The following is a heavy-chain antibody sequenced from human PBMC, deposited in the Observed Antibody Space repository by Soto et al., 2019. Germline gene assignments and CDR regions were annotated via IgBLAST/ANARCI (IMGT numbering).Heavy chain of an antibody. CDR2: ISGSGGRT. CDR1: GFTFSSYA. Sequence: EVQLLESGGGLVQPGGSLRLSCAASGFTFSSYAMSWVRQAPGKGLEWVSAISGSGGRTYYADSVKGRFTISRDNSKNTLYLQMNSLRAEDTAVYYCAKLHSVRGVIIWFDPWGQGTLVTVSS. J-gene: IGHJ5*02. CDR3: AKLHSVRGVIIWFDP. D-gene: IGHD3-10*01. V-gene: IGHV3-23*01.